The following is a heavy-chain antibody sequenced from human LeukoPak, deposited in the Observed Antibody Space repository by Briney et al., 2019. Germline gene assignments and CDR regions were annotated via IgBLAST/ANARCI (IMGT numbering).Heavy chain of an antibody. J-gene: IGHJ4*02. CDR1: GHTFTHHG. CDR3: ARGGRGYSQPLTTH. Sequence: ASVKVSCKTFGHTFTHHGFSWVRQAPGQGLEWMGWMNPNSGNTGYAQKFQGRVTMTRNTSISTAYMELSSLRSEDTAVYYCARGGRGYSQPLTTHWGQGTLVTVSS. D-gene: IGHD5-18*01. V-gene: IGHV1-8*02. CDR2: MNPNSGNT.